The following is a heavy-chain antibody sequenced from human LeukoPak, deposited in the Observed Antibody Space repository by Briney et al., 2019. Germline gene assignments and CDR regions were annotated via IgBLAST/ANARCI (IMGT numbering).Heavy chain of an antibody. CDR2: IYPGDSDT. V-gene: IGHV5-51*01. CDR1: GYSFTSYW. D-gene: IGHD3-16*02. CDR3: ARIMITFGRVVVPYYFDY. J-gene: IGHJ4*02. Sequence: GESLKISCQASGYSFTSYWIGWVRQMPGKGLEWMGIIYPGDSDTRYSPSFQGQVTISADKSISTAYLQWSSLKASDTAMYYCARIMITFGRVVVPYYFDYWGQGTPVTVSS.